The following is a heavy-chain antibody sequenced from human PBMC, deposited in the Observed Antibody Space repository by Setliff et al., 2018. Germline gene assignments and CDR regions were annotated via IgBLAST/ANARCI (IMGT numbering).Heavy chain of an antibody. V-gene: IGHV4-61*09. CDR2: IYTSGST. Sequence: SETLSLTCTVSGGSISSGSYYWSWIRQPAGKGLEWIGHIYTSGSTNYNPSLKSRDTISVDTSKNQFSLKLSSVTAADTAVYYCARTVYYYDSSGPSPIRYFDYWGQGTLVTVSS. CDR1: GGSISSGSYY. CDR3: ARTVYYYDSSGPSPIRYFDY. J-gene: IGHJ4*02. D-gene: IGHD3-22*01.